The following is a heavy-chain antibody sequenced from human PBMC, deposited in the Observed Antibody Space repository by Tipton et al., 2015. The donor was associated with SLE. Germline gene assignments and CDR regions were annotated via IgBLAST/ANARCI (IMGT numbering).Heavy chain of an antibody. D-gene: IGHD3-3*01. CDR1: VGSFSGYY. J-gene: IGHJ4*02. Sequence: TLSLTCAVYVGSFSGYYWSWIRQPPGKGLERIGEINHSGSTNYNPSLKSRLTISVDTSKNQFSLNLSSVTAADTAVYYCARTNWSGYQSFDFWGQGTLVTVSS. CDR3: ARTNWSGYQSFDF. CDR2: INHSGST. V-gene: IGHV4-34*01.